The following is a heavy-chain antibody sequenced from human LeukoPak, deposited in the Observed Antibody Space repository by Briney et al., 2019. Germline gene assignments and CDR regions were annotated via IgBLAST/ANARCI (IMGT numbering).Heavy chain of an antibody. J-gene: IGHJ4*02. CDR2: INPSGGST. CDR1: GYTFTSYY. CDR3: ARDCDYDSSGYGGPFDY. D-gene: IGHD3-22*01. Sequence: GASVKVSCKASGYTFTSYYMHWVRQAPGQGLEWMGIINPSGGSTSYAQKFQGRVTMTRDTSTSTVYMELSSLRSEDTAVYYCARDCDYDSSGYGGPFDYWGQGTLVTVSS. V-gene: IGHV1-46*01.